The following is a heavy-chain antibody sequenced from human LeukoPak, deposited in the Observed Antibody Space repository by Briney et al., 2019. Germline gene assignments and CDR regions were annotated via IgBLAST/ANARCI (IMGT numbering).Heavy chain of an antibody. CDR1: GFTFSSYA. V-gene: IGHV3-23*01. CDR2: ISGSGGST. Sequence: GGSLRLSCAASGFTFSSYAMSWVRQAPGKGLEWVSAISGSGGSTYYADSVKGRFTISRDNSKNTLYLQMNSLRADDTAVYYCAKGIVRYYDFWSGKPYYYGMDVWGQGTTVTVSS. CDR3: AKGIVRYYDFWSGKPYYYGMDV. J-gene: IGHJ6*02. D-gene: IGHD3-3*01.